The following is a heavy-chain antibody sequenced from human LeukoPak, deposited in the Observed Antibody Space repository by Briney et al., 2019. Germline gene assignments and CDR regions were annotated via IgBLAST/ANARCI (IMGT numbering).Heavy chain of an antibody. CDR1: GFTFSSYS. CDR3: AREMGFPAHFDY. V-gene: IGHV3-21*01. D-gene: IGHD2-2*01. Sequence: GGSLRLSCAASGFTFSSYSMNWVRQAPGGGLEWVSSISSSSSYIYYADSVKGRFTISRDNAKNSLYLQMNSLRAEDTAVYYCAREMGFPAHFDYWGQGTLVTVSS. J-gene: IGHJ4*02. CDR2: ISSSSSYI.